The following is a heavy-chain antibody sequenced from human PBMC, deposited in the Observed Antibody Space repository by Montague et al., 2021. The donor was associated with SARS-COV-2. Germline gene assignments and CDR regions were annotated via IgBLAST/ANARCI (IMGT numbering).Heavy chain of an antibody. CDR2: IYDSGST. CDR3: ARRGDYGGPRFDY. D-gene: IGHD4-23*01. CDR1: GGSVSSRCYY. J-gene: IGHJ4*02. V-gene: IGHV4-39*02. Sequence: SETLSLTCTVSGGSVSSRCYYWGWIRQPPGKGLEWIGSIYDSGSTHYNPSLKSRVTVSVDTSKYYFSLTLSSVTAADTAVYYCARRGDYGGPRFDYWGQGTLVTVSS.